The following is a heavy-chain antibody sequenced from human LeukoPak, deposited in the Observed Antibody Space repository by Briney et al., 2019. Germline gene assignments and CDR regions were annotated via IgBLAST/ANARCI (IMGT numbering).Heavy chain of an antibody. CDR3: ARGSTIAAAGNLDY. CDR1: GYTLTELS. CDR2: FDPEDGET. Sequence: ASVKVSCKVSGYTLTELSMHWVRQAPGKGLEWMGGFDPEDGETIYAQKFQGRVTITADKSTSTAYMELSSLRSEDTAVYYCARGSTIAAAGNLDYWGQGTLVTVSS. V-gene: IGHV1-24*01. J-gene: IGHJ4*02. D-gene: IGHD6-13*01.